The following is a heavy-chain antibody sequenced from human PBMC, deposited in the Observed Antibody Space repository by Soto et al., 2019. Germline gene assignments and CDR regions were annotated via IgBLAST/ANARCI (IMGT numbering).Heavy chain of an antibody. J-gene: IGHJ6*01. D-gene: IGHD6-13*01. CDR1: GFTFSSYG. Sequence: QVQLVESGGGVVQPGRSLRLSCAASGFTFSSYGMHWVRQAPGKGLEWVAVISYDGSNKYYADSVKGRFTISRDNSKNTLYLQMNSLRAEDTAVYYCAKEAQQLVNYYYYGMDVW. CDR2: ISYDGSNK. CDR3: AKEAQQLVNYYYYGMDV. V-gene: IGHV3-30*18.